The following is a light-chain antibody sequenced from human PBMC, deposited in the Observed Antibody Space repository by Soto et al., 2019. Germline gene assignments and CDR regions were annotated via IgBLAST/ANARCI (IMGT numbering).Light chain of an antibody. J-gene: IGKJ5*01. Sequence: ETVMTQSPATLSLSPGERATLSCRASQSVSSSYLAWYQQKPGQAPRLLIYGASSRATGIPDRFSGSGSGTDFTLTISRLEPEDFAVYYCQQYGSSPPITFGQGTRLE. V-gene: IGKV3-20*01. CDR3: QQYGSSPPIT. CDR1: QSVSSSY. CDR2: GAS.